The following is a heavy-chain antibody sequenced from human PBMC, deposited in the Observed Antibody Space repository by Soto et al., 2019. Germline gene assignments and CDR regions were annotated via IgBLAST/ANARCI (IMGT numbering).Heavy chain of an antibody. D-gene: IGHD3-3*02. CDR3: ARDKDRQQLGGNYYYILDV. V-gene: IGHV1-69*12. CDR1: GGTFRTSA. Sequence: QVQLVQSGAEVKKPGSSVRVSCKTSGGTFRTSAISWVRQAPGQGLEWMGGIMPVFQTPDYGQKFQGRVTITADESTSTVYMELSSLRSEDTAVYYCARDKDRQQLGGNYYYILDVWGQGTTVTVSS. J-gene: IGHJ6*02. CDR2: IMPVFQTP.